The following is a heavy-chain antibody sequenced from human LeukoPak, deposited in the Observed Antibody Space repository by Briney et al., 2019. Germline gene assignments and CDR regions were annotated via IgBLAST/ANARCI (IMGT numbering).Heavy chain of an antibody. Sequence: SETLSLTCTVSGGSISSDDSSWSWIWQPPGKGLEWIGYLYYSGITFYNPSLRSRVTISPDMSRNQFSLKLTSVTAADTAVYYCARVTGYMIEDYFDYWGQGILVTVSS. V-gene: IGHV4-30-4*07. D-gene: IGHD3-9*01. J-gene: IGHJ4*02. CDR1: GGSISSDDSS. CDR3: ARVTGYMIEDYFDY. CDR2: LYYSGIT.